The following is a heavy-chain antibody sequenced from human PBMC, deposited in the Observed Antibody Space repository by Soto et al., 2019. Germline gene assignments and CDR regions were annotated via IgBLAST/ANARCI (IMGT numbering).Heavy chain of an antibody. Sequence: GESLKISCKGSGYSFTSYWIGWVRQMPGKGLEWMGIIYPGDSDTRYSPSFQGQVTISADKSISTAYLQWSSLKASDTAMYYGARREVYSGSYYACDIWGQGTMVTVSS. V-gene: IGHV5-51*01. D-gene: IGHD1-26*01. J-gene: IGHJ3*02. CDR2: IYPGDSDT. CDR1: GYSFTSYW. CDR3: ARREVYSGSYYACDI.